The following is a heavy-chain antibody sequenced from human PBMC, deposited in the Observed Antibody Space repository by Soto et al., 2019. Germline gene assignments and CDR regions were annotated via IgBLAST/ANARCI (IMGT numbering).Heavy chain of an antibody. CDR1: GFTFSSYA. D-gene: IGHD3-22*01. J-gene: IGHJ4*02. CDR2: ISGSGGST. V-gene: IGHV3-23*01. CDR3: AKDYRVNDYDSSGYYYFDY. Sequence: GESLKISCAASGFTFSSYAMSWVRQAPGKGLEWVSAISGSGGSTYYADSVKGRFTISRDNSKNTLYLQMNSLRAEDTAVYYCAKDYRVNDYDSSGYYYFDYWGQGTLVTVSS.